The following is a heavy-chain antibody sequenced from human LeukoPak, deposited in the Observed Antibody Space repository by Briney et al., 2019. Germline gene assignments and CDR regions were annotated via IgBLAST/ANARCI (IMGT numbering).Heavy chain of an antibody. CDR2: IYTSGST. CDR3: ARDYSNYGGYYYYYYMDV. V-gene: IGHV4-4*07. J-gene: IGHJ6*03. CDR1: GGSISSYY. Sequence: SETLSLTCTVSGGSISSYYWSWIRQPARKGLEWIGRIYTSGSTNYNPSLKSRVTMSVDMSKNQFSLKLSSVTAADTAVYYCARDYSNYGGYYYYYYMDVWGQGTTVTVSS. D-gene: IGHD4-11*01.